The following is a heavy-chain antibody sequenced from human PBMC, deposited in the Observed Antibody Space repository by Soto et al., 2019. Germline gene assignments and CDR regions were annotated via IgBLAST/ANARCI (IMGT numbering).Heavy chain of an antibody. Sequence: EVQLVESGGGLVQPGRSLRLSCAASGFTFDDYAMHWVRQAPGKGLEWVSGISWNSGSVGYPDSVKGRFTSSRDNAKNSLSLQMNSLRAEDTAFYYCAKDLTNYDSSGHYFDFWVQVTLVNVSS. CDR2: ISWNSGSV. V-gene: IGHV3-9*01. CDR1: GFTFDDYA. D-gene: IGHD3-22*01. J-gene: IGHJ4*02. CDR3: AKDLTNYDSSGHYFDF.